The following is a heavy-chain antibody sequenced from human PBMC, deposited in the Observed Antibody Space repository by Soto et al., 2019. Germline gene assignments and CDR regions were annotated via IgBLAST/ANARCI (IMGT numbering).Heavy chain of an antibody. CDR1: GYTFTSYY. CDR3: ASEPGVLSPFDY. J-gene: IGHJ4*02. CDR2: INPSGGST. D-gene: IGHD3-16*02. Sequence: QVQLVQSGAEVKKPGASVKVSCKASGYTFTSYYMHWVRQAPGQGLEWMGIINPSGGSTSYAQKFQGRVTMTRDTSTSTVYMELSSLRSEDRAVYYCASEPGVLSPFDYWGQGTLVTVSS. V-gene: IGHV1-46*01.